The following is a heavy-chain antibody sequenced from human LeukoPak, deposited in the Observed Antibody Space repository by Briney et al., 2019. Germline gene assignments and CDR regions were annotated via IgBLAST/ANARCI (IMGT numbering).Heavy chain of an antibody. CDR3: ARVVHRGPLYYFDY. Sequence: SVKVSCKASGGTFISYAISWVRQAPGQGLEWMGGIIPIFGTANYEQKFQGRVTITTDESTSKAYMELSSLRSEDTAVYYCARVVHRGPLYYFDYWGQGTLVTVSS. D-gene: IGHD2-15*01. CDR1: GGTFISYA. J-gene: IGHJ4*02. CDR2: IIPIFGTA. V-gene: IGHV1-69*05.